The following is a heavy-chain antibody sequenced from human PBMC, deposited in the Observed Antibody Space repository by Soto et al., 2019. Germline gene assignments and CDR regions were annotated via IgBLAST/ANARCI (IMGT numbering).Heavy chain of an antibody. V-gene: IGHV3-11*05. Sequence: QAQLVESAGSLVKPGGSLRLSCAASGFTFSDYYMSWIRQAPGKGLEWVSYISSSSSYTNYADSVKGRFTISRDNAKNSLYLQMNSLRAEDTAVYYCARDADILTSSDAFDIWGQGTMVTVSS. CDR3: ARDADILTSSDAFDI. D-gene: IGHD3-9*01. CDR1: GFTFSDYY. J-gene: IGHJ3*02. CDR2: ISSSSSYT.